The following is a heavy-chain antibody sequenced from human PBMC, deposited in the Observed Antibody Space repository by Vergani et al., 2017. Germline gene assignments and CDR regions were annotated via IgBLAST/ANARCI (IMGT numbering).Heavy chain of an antibody. V-gene: IGHV3-7*03. D-gene: IGHD3-22*01. CDR2: IKQDGSEK. CDR1: GFTFSSYW. J-gene: IGHJ4*02. Sequence: EVQLVESGGGLVQPGGSLRLSCAASGFTFSSYWMSWVRQAPGKGLEWVANIKQDGSEKYYVDSVKGRFTISRDNAKNSLYLQMNSLRAEDTAVYYCARAANYYDTNWYFDYWGQGTLVTVSS. CDR3: ARAANYYDTNWYFDY.